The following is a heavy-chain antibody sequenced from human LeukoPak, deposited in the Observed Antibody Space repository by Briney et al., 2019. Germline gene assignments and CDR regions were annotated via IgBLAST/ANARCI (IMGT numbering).Heavy chain of an antibody. D-gene: IGHD3-10*01. V-gene: IGHV3-74*01. CDR3: ARDRVLGSGSSDY. CDR1: GLPFCDYW. Sequence: QPGGSLRLSCAASGLPFCDYWMHWVRHAPGKGLVWVSRIRGDGGDTSYADSVKGRFTVSRDNAKNTLYLQMNSLRAEDTAVYFCARDRVLGSGSSDYWGQGTLVTVSS. J-gene: IGHJ4*02. CDR2: IRGDGGDT.